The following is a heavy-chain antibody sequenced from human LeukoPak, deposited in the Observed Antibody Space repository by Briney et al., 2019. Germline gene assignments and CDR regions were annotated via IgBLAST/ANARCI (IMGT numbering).Heavy chain of an antibody. D-gene: IGHD6-19*01. J-gene: IGHJ4*02. CDR1: GGSISSYY. CDR3: ARDEGSGWYAY. CDR2: IHTSGST. Sequence: SETLSLTCTVSGGSISSYYWSWIRQPAGRGLEWIGRIHTSGSTNYNPSLKSRVTMSGDTSKNLFSLRLTSVTAADTAIYYCARDEGSGWYAYWGRGTLVTVSS. V-gene: IGHV4-4*07.